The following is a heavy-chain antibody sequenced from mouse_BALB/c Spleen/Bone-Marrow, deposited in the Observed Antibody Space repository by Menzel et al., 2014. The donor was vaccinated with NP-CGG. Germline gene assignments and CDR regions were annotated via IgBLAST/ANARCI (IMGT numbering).Heavy chain of an antibody. CDR2: IYPSDSYT. CDR3: TREGYYGSSYVHY. Sequence: VQLQESGAELVRPGASVKLSCKASGYTFTSYWINWVKQRPGQGLEWIGNIYPSDSYTNYNQKFKDKATLTVDKSSSTAYRQLSSPTSADSAVYYSTREGYYGSSYVHYRSQATTLTVSS. V-gene: IGHV1-69*02. J-gene: IGHJ2*01. CDR1: GYTFTSYW. D-gene: IGHD1-1*01.